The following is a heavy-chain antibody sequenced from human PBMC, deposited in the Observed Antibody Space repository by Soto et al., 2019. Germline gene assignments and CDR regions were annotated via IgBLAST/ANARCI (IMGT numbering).Heavy chain of an antibody. CDR1: GFTFSSSA. CDR2: ISHDGINK. CDR3: ARGADWFDS. V-gene: IGHV3-30-3*01. J-gene: IGHJ5*01. Sequence: GGSLRLSCAASGFTFSSSAMHWVRQAPGKGLEWVATISHDGINKYYADSMKGPFTIPRDNSNNTLYLQTNTLRPEDTAVYYRARGADWFDSWCQGTLVTVSS.